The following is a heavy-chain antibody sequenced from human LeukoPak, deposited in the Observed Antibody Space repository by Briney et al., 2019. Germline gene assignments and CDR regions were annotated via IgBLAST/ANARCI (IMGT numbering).Heavy chain of an antibody. CDR1: GFTFSNYW. CDR2: IKEDGSEK. V-gene: IGHV3-7*01. J-gene: IGHJ4*02. Sequence: GGSLRLSCAASGFTFSNYWISWVRQAPGKGLEWVANIKEDGSEKYYVDSVKGRFALSRDNAKNSLYLQMNSLRAEDTAVYYCARGHYGLDCWGQGTLVIVSS. CDR3: ARGHYGLDC. D-gene: IGHD4-17*01.